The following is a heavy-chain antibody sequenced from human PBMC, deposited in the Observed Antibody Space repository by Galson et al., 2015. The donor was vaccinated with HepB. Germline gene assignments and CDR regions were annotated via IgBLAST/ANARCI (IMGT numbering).Heavy chain of an antibody. Sequence: SLRLSCAASEFTFSSYSMNWVRQAPGKGLEWVSYISSSSSTIYYADSVKGRFTISRDNAKNSLYLQMNSLRDEDTAVYYCARDPRWFGEPSDYWGQGTLVTVSS. J-gene: IGHJ4*02. CDR3: ARDPRWFGEPSDY. CDR1: EFTFSSYS. D-gene: IGHD3-10*01. V-gene: IGHV3-48*02. CDR2: ISSSSSTI.